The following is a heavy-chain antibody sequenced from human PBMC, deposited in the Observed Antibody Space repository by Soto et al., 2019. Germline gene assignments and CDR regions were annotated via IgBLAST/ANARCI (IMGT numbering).Heavy chain of an antibody. CDR2: INSDGSRT. Sequence: EVQLVESGGGLVQPGESLRLSCAASGFTFSSYWMHWVRQAPGKGLVWVSRINSDGSRTNYADSVKGRFTVSRDNAKNTQYLQMNSLRAADTAVYYCARVLPGSWNWFDPWGQGTLVTVSS. CDR3: ARVLPGSWNWFDP. V-gene: IGHV3-74*01. CDR1: GFTFSSYW. J-gene: IGHJ5*02. D-gene: IGHD2-2*01.